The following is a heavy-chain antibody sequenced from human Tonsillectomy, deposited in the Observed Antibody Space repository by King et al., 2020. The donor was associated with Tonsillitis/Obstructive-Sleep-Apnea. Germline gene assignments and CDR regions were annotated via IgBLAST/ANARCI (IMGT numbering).Heavy chain of an antibody. CDR2: IKSKTDGGTT. J-gene: IGHJ5*02. V-gene: IGHV3-15*01. CDR3: TTYVWSVVVVPAAHTWFDP. CDR1: GFTFSNAW. Sequence: VQLVESGGGLVKPGGSLRLSCAASGFTFSNAWMSWVRQAPGKGLEWVGRIKSKTDGGTTDYAAPGKGRFTISRDDSKNTLYLQLNSLKTEDTAVYYCTTYVWSVVVVPAAHTWFDPWGQGTLVTVSS. D-gene: IGHD2-2*01.